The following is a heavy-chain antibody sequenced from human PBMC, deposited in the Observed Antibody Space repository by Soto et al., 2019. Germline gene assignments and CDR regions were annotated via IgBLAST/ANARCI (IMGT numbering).Heavy chain of an antibody. J-gene: IGHJ3*02. Sequence: EVQLEESGGDLVQPGGSLRLSCAASGFTLSAYWMTWVRQAPGKGLEWVANINRDGSKKSSLDSVRGRFTISRVNVENSLYRQMDSLRAVKTALYDGAQDVSPGSRSFYRAAFDMWGQGTIVTVSS. D-gene: IGHD3-10*01. V-gene: IGHV3-7*02. CDR3: AQDVSPGSRSFYRAAFDM. CDR1: GFTLSAYW. CDR2: INRDGSKK.